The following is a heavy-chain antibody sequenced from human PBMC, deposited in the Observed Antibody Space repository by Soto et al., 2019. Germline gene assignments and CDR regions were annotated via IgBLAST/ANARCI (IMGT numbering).Heavy chain of an antibody. CDR3: ADSGSAGPYYYYYMDV. J-gene: IGHJ6*03. CDR2: ISGSGGST. V-gene: IGHV3-23*01. Sequence: PGGSLRLSCAASGFTFSSYAMSWVRQAPGKGLEWVSAISGSGGSTYYADSVKGRFTISRDNSKNTLYLQMNSLRAEDTAVYYCADSGSAGPYYYYYMDVWGKGTTVTVS. D-gene: IGHD1-26*01. CDR1: GFTFSSYA.